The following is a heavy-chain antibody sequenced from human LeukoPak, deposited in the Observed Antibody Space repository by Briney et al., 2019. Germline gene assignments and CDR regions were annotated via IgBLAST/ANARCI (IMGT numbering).Heavy chain of an antibody. D-gene: IGHD2-21*02. CDR3: ARDRGVTLFYYGMDV. CDR2: IYYDGRNI. J-gene: IGHJ6*02. Sequence: GGSQRLSCAASEFTFTTYGMHWVRQAPGKGLEWVAFIYYDGRNIYYADYVKGRFTISRDNAKNSLYLQMNSLRAEDTAVYYCARDRGVTLFYYGMDVWGQGTTVTVSS. CDR1: EFTFTTYG. V-gene: IGHV3-33*01.